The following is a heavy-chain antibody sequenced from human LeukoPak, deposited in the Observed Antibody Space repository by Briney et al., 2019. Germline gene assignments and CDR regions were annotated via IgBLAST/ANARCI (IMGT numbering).Heavy chain of an antibody. CDR3: ARKVRSNPHRWFDP. V-gene: IGHV4-30-4*08. CDR1: GGSISSGGYY. D-gene: IGHD4-11*01. CDR2: IYYSGST. Sequence: PSQTLSLTCTVSGGSISSGGYYWSWIRQHPGKGLEWIGYIYYSGSTNYNPSLKSRVTISVDTSKNQFSLKLSSVTAADTAVYYCARKVRSNPHRWFDPWGQGTLVTVSS. J-gene: IGHJ5*02.